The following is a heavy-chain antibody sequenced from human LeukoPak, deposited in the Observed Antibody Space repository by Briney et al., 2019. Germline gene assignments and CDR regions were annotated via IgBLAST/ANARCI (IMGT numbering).Heavy chain of an antibody. CDR2: ISHSGST. CDR1: GDSISSTNW. CDR3: ARSWDNWNVVGIDA. D-gene: IGHD1-20*01. Sequence: SGTLSLTCAVSGDSISSTNWWNWVRQPPGKGLEWIGDISHSGSTNYNPSLKSRVTISLDRSKNQFSLKLTSVTAADTAVYCCARSWDNWNVVGIDAWGQGTLVTVSS. V-gene: IGHV4-4*01. J-gene: IGHJ5*02.